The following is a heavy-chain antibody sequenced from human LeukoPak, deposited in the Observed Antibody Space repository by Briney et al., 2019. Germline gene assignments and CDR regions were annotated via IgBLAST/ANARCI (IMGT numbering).Heavy chain of an antibody. Sequence: ASVKVSCKASGYTFTSYGISWVRQAPGQGREWMGWISAYNGNTNYAQKLQGRVTMTTDTSTSTAYMELRSLRSDDTAVYYCARDGTRQQLGRYYYYYMDVWGKGTTVTVSS. D-gene: IGHD6-13*01. V-gene: IGHV1-18*01. CDR1: GYTFTSYG. CDR3: ARDGTRQQLGRYYYYYMDV. J-gene: IGHJ6*03. CDR2: ISAYNGNT.